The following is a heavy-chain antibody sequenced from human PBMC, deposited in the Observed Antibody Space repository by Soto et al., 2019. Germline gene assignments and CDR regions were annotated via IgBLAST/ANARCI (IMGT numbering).Heavy chain of an antibody. D-gene: IGHD2-15*01. J-gene: IGHJ6*02. V-gene: IGHV4-39*01. CDR2: IFYSGST. CDR1: GGSISSSSYY. Sequence: PSETLSLTCTVSGGSISSSSYYWGWIRQPPGKGLEWIGSIFYSGSTYYNPSLKSRVTISVDTSKNQFSLKLSSVTAADTAVYYCARHLTYCSAGGCYSDFPYYGMDVWGQGTTVTSP. CDR3: ARHLTYCSAGGCYSDFPYYGMDV.